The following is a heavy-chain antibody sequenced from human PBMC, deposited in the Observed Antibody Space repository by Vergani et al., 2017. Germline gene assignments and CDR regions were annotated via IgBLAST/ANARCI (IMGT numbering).Heavy chain of an antibody. J-gene: IGHJ3*01. CDR2: ISWNSGAV. Sequence: EVQLVESGGGLVQPGGSLRLSCAASGFPLSNAWIHWVRHGPGEGLEWVTGISWNSGAVDYADSGRGRFTISRDNAKKSLFLEMNSLRFEDTAVYFCTKGSVYYHDSAGHGYEPYTGIELWGQGTLVTVSS. D-gene: IGHD5-12*01. CDR1: GFPLSNAW. CDR3: TKGSVYYHDSAGHGYEPYTGIEL. V-gene: IGHV3-9*01.